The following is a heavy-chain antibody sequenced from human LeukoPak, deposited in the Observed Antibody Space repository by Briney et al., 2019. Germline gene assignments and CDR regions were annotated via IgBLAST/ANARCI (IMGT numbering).Heavy chain of an antibody. V-gene: IGHV1-69*13. J-gene: IGHJ4*02. Sequence: SVKVSCKASGGTFSSYAISWVRQAPGQGLEWMGGIIPIFGTANYAQKFQGRVTITADESASTAYMELSSLRSEDTAVYYCARGALYSGSPDYFDYWGQGTLVTVSS. CDR3: ARGALYSGSPDYFDY. CDR2: IIPIFGTA. D-gene: IGHD6-6*01. CDR1: GGTFSSYA.